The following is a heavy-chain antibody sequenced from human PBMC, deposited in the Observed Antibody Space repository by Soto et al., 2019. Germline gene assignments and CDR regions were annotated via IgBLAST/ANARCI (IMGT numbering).Heavy chain of an antibody. D-gene: IGHD6-13*01. CDR2: IYYSGNT. CDR1: GGSIRSGGYY. V-gene: IGHV4-31*03. J-gene: IGHJ6*02. Sequence: SETLSLTCTVSGGSIRSGGYYWSWVRQNPRRGLEWIGNIYYSGNTYYNPSLKSRLTISVDTSKNQFSLNLSSVTAADTAVYYCARGGQGSSWYGRGYGMDVWGQGTTVTVSS. CDR3: ARGGQGSSWYGRGYGMDV.